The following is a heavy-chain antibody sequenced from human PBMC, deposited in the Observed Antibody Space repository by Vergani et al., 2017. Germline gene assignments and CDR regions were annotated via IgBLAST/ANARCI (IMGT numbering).Heavy chain of an antibody. D-gene: IGHD5-12*01. V-gene: IGHV3-74*01. CDR2: IKSEGSIT. CDR1: GLSFSGYW. Sequence: EVQLVESGGGLIHPGGSLRLSCEGSGLSFSGYWMHWVRQSPEKGLVWVSRIKSEGSITNYADSVKGRFTISRGNAKNTLYLEMNSLRGDDTAIYYCVRARCSGPCFMSNWFDSWGQGALVTVSS. CDR3: VRARCSGPCFMSNWFDS. J-gene: IGHJ5*01.